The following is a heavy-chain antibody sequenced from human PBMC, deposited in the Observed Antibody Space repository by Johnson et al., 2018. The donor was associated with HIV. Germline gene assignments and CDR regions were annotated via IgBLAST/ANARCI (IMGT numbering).Heavy chain of an antibody. CDR1: GFAVSRNY. J-gene: IGHJ3*01. V-gene: IGHV3-66*01. CDR3: ASSSLRNEGGWGAFDV. Sequence: VQLVESGGGLVQPGGSLRLSCAASGFAVSRNYINWVRQAPGKGLEWVSIIYTGGATHYADSVRGRFSISRDNSKNTLYLQMNSLRVEDPAVYYCASSSLRNEGGWGAFDVWGQGTMVTVSS. D-gene: IGHD1-1*01. CDR2: IYTGGAT.